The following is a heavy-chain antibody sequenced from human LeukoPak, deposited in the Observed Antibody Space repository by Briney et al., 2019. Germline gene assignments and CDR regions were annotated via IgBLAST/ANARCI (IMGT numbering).Heavy chain of an antibody. CDR2: INHSGST. V-gene: IGHV4-34*01. D-gene: IGHD3-10*01. Sequence: PSETLSLTCAVYGGSFSCYYWSWIRQPPGKGLEWIGEINHSGSTNYNPSLKSRVTISVDTSKNQFSLKLSSVTAADTAVYYCASGQYGSGSYYTPWGQGTLVTVSS. CDR3: ASGQYGSGSYYTP. J-gene: IGHJ5*02. CDR1: GGSFSCYY.